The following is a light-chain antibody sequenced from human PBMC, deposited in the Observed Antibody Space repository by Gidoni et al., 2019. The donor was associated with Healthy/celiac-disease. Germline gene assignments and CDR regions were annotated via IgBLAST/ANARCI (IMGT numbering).Light chain of an antibody. CDR3: QQRSNWPRLT. J-gene: IGKJ4*01. CDR2: DAS. Sequence: ESVLTQSPATLSLSPGERATLSCRASQSVSSYLAWYQQKPGQAPRLLIYDASNRATGIPARFSGSGSGTDFTLTISSLEPEDFAVYYCQQRSNWPRLTFGGGTQVEIK. V-gene: IGKV3-11*01. CDR1: QSVSSY.